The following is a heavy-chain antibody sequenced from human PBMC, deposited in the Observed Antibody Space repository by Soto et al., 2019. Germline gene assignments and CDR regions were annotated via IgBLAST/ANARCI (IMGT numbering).Heavy chain of an antibody. CDR3: ARSLGWYAVHY. CDR2: MSHIGSV. V-gene: IGHV4-4*02. D-gene: IGHD6-19*01. Sequence: QVLLQESGPGLVQPSGTLSLSCVVSGVSIGSNYYWGWVRQPPGKGLGWIGDMSHIGSVNYNPSLKSRVTISMDKSQNQFSLKLDSMTAADTAVYYCARSLGWYAVHYWGQGTLVIVSS. CDR1: GVSIGSNYY. J-gene: IGHJ4*02.